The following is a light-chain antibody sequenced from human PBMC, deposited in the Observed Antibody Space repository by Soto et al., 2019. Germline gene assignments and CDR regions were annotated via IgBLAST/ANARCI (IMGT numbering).Light chain of an antibody. CDR2: GAS. Sequence: EIVLTQSPGTLSLSPGERVILSCRASLTVSDNYLAWYQQKAGQAPRLVIYGASTRATGIPDRFSASGSGTDFTLTISRLEPEDFAVYYCQQYSQAPLTFGQGTRLEIK. V-gene: IGKV3-20*01. CDR1: LTVSDNY. CDR3: QQYSQAPLT. J-gene: IGKJ5*01.